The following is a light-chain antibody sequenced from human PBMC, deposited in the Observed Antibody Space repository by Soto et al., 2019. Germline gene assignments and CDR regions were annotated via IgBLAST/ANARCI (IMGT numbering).Light chain of an antibody. CDR3: SSYTGGSTLEV. CDR2: DVT. V-gene: IGLV2-14*03. J-gene: IGLJ2*01. CDR1: SIDVGGYDF. Sequence: QSALTQPASVSGSLGQSITISCTGTSIDVGGYDFVAWYQQHPGKAPKLIIYDVTHRPSGVSDRFSGSKSANTASLTISGIQAEDEADYYCSSYTGGSTLEVFGGGTKLTVL.